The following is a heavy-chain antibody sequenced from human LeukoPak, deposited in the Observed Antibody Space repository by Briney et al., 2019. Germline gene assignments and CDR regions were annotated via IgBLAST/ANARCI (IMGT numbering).Heavy chain of an antibody. CDR3: ARQIGQQLLNWFDP. CDR1: GGSISSGDYS. CDR2: IYHSGRT. D-gene: IGHD6-13*01. J-gene: IGHJ5*02. V-gene: IGHV4-30-2*01. Sequence: TLSLTCAVSGGSISSGDYSWSWIRQPPGKGLEWIGYIYHSGRTFYNPSLKSRVTISVDTSKNQISLEVTSVTAADTAVYYCARQIGQQLLNWFDPWGQGTLVIVSS.